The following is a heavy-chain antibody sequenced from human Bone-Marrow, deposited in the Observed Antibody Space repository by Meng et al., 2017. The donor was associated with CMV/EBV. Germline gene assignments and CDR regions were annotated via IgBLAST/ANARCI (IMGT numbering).Heavy chain of an antibody. Sequence: SETLSLTCTVSGGSVSSGSYYWSWIRQSPGKGLQWIGYIYYSGNTNYNPSLRSRVTISADTSKNQFSLKLTSVTAADTAVYYCARTAWFGELYYYYGFDIWGQGTTVTVSS. D-gene: IGHD3-10*01. J-gene: IGHJ6*02. CDR1: GGSVSSGSYY. V-gene: IGHV4-61*01. CDR3: ARTAWFGELYYYYGFDI. CDR2: IYYSGNT.